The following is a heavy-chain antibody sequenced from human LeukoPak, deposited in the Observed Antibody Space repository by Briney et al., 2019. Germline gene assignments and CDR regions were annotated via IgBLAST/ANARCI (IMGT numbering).Heavy chain of an antibody. J-gene: IGHJ4*02. CDR3: ARTTHQLPIDY. CDR2: IYYSGST. Sequence: SETLSLTCTVSGGSISSFYWSWIRQPPGKALEWIGCIYYSGSTNYNPSLKSRVTISVDTSKNQFSLKLSSVTAADTAVYYCARTTHQLPIDYWGQGTLVTVSS. V-gene: IGHV4-59*01. D-gene: IGHD2-2*01. CDR1: GGSISSFY.